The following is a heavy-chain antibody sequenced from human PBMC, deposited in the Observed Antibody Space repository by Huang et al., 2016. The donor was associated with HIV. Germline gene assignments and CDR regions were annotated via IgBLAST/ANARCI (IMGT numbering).Heavy chain of an antibody. CDR1: GFTFTNYA. V-gene: IGHV3-30*04. CDR2: ISYDGRNK. CDR3: ARSAVPGDGDWFDP. Sequence: QVQLVESGGGLVQPGRSLRLSCAASGFTFTNYAIHWVRQAPGEGRGWVAFISYDGRNKFYADTGKGRFTISRDNSKSTLYLLMNSLRVDDTALYYCARSAVPGDGDWFDPWGQGTLVTVSS. J-gene: IGHJ5*02. D-gene: IGHD6-19*01.